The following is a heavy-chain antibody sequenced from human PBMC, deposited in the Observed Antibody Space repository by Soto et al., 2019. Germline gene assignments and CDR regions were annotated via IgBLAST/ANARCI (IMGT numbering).Heavy chain of an antibody. D-gene: IGHD6-19*01. V-gene: IGHV1-8*02. CDR2: MNPNSGNT. Sequence: GASVKVSCKASGYTFTSYGISWVRQAPGQGLEWMGWMNPNSGNTDYAQKFQGRVTMTRNTSISTAYMELSSLRSEDTAVYYCASVRAVAGTFWFDPWGQGTLVTVSS. CDR3: ASVRAVAGTFWFDP. CDR1: GYTFTSYG. J-gene: IGHJ5*02.